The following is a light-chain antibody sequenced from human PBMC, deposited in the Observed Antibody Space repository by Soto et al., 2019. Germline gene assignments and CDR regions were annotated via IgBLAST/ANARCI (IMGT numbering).Light chain of an antibody. J-gene: IGLJ1*01. CDR3: SSYTTSSTYV. CDR2: GVS. CDR1: SSDFGSFKY. Sequence: QSVLTQPASVSGSPGQSITISCPRTSSDFGSFKYVSWYQQHPGKAPKLMIHGVSNRPSGVSSRFSGSKSGNTASLTISGLQADDEADYYCSSYTTSSTYVFGTGTKVTVL. V-gene: IGLV2-14*01.